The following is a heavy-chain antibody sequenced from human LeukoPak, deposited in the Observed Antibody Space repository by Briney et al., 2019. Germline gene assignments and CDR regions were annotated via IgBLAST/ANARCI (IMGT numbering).Heavy chain of an antibody. CDR3: AKAGVAGTKYYYDSSGYYYYNWFDP. CDR2: ISYDGGNK. D-gene: IGHD3-22*01. Sequence: GGSLRLSCAASGFTFNSYGMHWVRQAPGKGLEWVAVISYDGGNKYYADSVKGRFTISRDNSKNTLYLQMNSLRAEDTAVYYCAKAGVAGTKYYYDSSGYYYYNWFDPWGQGTLVTVSS. V-gene: IGHV3-30*18. CDR1: GFTFNSYG. J-gene: IGHJ5*02.